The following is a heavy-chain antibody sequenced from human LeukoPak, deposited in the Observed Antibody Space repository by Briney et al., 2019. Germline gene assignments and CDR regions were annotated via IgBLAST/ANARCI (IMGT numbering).Heavy chain of an antibody. D-gene: IGHD2-2*01. J-gene: IGHJ4*02. Sequence: MPGGSLRLSCAASGFTFSNAWMSWVRQAPGKGLEWVGRIKSKTDGGTTDYAAPVKGRFTISRYDSKNTLYLQMNSLKTEDTAVYYCITVFGYCSSTSCSWSDYWGQGTLVTVSS. CDR1: GFTFSNAW. V-gene: IGHV3-15*01. CDR2: IKSKTDGGTT. CDR3: ITVFGYCSSTSCSWSDY.